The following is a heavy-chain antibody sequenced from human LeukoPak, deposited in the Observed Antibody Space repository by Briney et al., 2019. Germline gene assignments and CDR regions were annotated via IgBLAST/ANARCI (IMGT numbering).Heavy chain of an antibody. J-gene: IGHJ4*02. CDR1: GFTFSSYA. Sequence: PGGSLRLSCAASGFTFSSYAMRWVRQAPGKGLEWVSAISGSGGSTYYADSVKGRFTNSRDNSKNTLYLQMNSLRAEDTAVYYCAKDRRWELLQIDYWGQGTLVTVSS. CDR3: AKDRRWELLQIDY. V-gene: IGHV3-23*01. D-gene: IGHD1-26*01. CDR2: ISGSGGST.